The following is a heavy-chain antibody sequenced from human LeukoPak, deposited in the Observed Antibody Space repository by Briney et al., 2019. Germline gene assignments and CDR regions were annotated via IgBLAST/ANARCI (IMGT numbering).Heavy chain of an antibody. V-gene: IGHV3-23*01. CDR2: ISGSGGST. J-gene: IGHJ5*02. Sequence: GGSLRLSCAASGFTFSSYAMSWVRQAPGKGLEWVSAISGSGGSTYYADSVKGRFTISRDNSKNTLYLQMNSLRAEDTAVYYCAKDLSSYYYDSSGLRFDPWGQGTLVTVSS. D-gene: IGHD3-22*01. CDR3: AKDLSSYYYDSSGLRFDP. CDR1: GFTFSSYA.